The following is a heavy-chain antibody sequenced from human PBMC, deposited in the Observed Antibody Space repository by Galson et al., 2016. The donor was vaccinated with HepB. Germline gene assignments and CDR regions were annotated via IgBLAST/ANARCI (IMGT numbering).Heavy chain of an antibody. V-gene: IGHV1-69*13. CDR2: IIPMFGTT. Sequence: SVKVSCKASGGTFSTYAISWVRQAPGQGLEWVGGIIPMFGTTKYAQKYQGRVTIIADESTRTAYMELSSLRSEDTAMYYCASLAGATIFGSVKHYYYYMDVWGKGTTVIVSS. J-gene: IGHJ6*03. CDR3: ASLAGATIFGSVKHYYYYMDV. CDR1: GGTFSTYA. D-gene: IGHD3-3*01.